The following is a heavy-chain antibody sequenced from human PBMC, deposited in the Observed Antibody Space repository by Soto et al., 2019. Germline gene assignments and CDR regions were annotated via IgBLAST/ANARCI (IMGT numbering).Heavy chain of an antibody. Sequence: QVQLVQSGAEVRRPGSSVKVSCKASGGTFGSNAISWVRQAPGQGLEWMGNIIPIFGTINNAQKFQGRVTINADESTNKAYMELSSRRSEDTAVYYCAREGYNFGPGEVRGAFDIWGQGTMVTVSS. V-gene: IGHV1-69*15. J-gene: IGHJ3*02. CDR1: GGTFGSNA. D-gene: IGHD1-1*01. CDR2: IIPIFGTI. CDR3: AREGYNFGPGEVRGAFDI.